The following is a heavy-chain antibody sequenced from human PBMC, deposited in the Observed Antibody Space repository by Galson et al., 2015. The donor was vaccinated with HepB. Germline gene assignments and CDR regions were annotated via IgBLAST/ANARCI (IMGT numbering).Heavy chain of an antibody. V-gene: IGHV3-30*02. CDR3: AKRGGYYYDSSGYYEPIDY. J-gene: IGHJ4*02. D-gene: IGHD3-22*01. CDR1: GFTFSSYG. CDR2: IRYDGSNK. Sequence: SLRLSCAASGFTFSSYGMHWVRQAPGKGLEWVAFIRYDGSNKYYADSVKGRFTISRDNSKSTLYLQMNSLRAEGTAVYYCAKRGGYYYDSSGYYEPIDYWGQGTLVTVSS.